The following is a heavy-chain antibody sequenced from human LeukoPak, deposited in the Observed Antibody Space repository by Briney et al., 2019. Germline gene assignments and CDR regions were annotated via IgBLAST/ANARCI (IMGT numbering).Heavy chain of an antibody. CDR2: IRSDGSST. CDR3: ARRYGGHSGWAGYHDS. Sequence: GGSLRLSCVASGFSFSAYIMHWVRQAPGKGLEYVSAIRSDGSSTFYPNSVKGKFTISRDNSKSTLYLQMGSLRAEDTAVYYCARRYGGHSGWAGYHDSWGQGTLVTVSS. D-gene: IGHD6-19*01. CDR1: GFSFSAYI. V-gene: IGHV3-64*01. J-gene: IGHJ4*02.